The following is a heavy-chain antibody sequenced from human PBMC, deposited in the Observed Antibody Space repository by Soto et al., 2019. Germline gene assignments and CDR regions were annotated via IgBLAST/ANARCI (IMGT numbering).Heavy chain of an antibody. Sequence: QVQLQESGPGLVKPSQTLSLTCTVSGGSISSGGYSWSWIRQHPGKGLEWIGYISYSGSTYYNPSLKSLVTISVDTSKNQFSLKLSSVTAADTAVYYCARGLYDPWGQGTLVTVSS. V-gene: IGHV4-31*01. CDR1: GGSISSGGYS. CDR2: ISYSGST. J-gene: IGHJ5*02. CDR3: ARGLYDP.